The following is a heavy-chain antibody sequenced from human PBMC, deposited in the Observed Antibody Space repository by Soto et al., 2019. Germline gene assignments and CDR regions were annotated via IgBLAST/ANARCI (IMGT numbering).Heavy chain of an antibody. CDR1: GGSINNDNYY. Sequence: QLQLQESGPGLVKPSETLSLTCTVSGGSINNDNYYWGWIRQPPGKGLEWIGIIFYNGFTYYSPALKSRVPISVDTSKNQFSQKLTSVTAADTAVYYCARQDDFWSGSGWFDPWGQGTLVTVSS. D-gene: IGHD3-3*01. CDR3: ARQDDFWSGSGWFDP. J-gene: IGHJ5*02. V-gene: IGHV4-39*01. CDR2: IFYNGFT.